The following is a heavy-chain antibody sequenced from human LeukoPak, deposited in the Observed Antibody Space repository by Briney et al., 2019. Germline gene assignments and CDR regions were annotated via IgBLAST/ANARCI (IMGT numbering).Heavy chain of an antibody. CDR1: GFTFSSYS. V-gene: IGHV3-48*01. J-gene: IGHJ2*01. CDR3: ARRSGHYYWYFDL. Sequence: PGGSLRLSCAASGFTFSSYSMNWVRQAPGKGREGVSYIISSSTTIYYADSLKGRFNISRDNATNSLYLQMNSLRAEDTAVYYCARRSGHYYWYFDLWGRGTLVTVSS. CDR2: IISSSTTI. D-gene: IGHD6-25*01.